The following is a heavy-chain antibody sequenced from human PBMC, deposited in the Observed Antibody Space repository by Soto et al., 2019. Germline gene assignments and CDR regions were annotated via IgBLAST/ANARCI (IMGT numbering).Heavy chain of an antibody. V-gene: IGHV1-18*01. Sequence: ASVKVSCKASGYTFTSYGISWVRQAPGQGLEWMGWIIANNGKTNYAQKFQGRVTITADESTSTASMQLSSLRSEDTAVYYCARSQGSSTSLEIYYYYYYGMDVWGQGTTVTVSS. CDR2: IIANNGKT. CDR1: GYTFTSYG. CDR3: ARSQGSSTSLEIYYYYYYGMDV. J-gene: IGHJ6*02. D-gene: IGHD2-2*01.